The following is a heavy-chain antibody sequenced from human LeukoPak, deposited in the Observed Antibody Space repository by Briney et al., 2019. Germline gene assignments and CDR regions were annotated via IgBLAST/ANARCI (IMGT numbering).Heavy chain of an antibody. CDR3: ARETRSYTFDY. CDR1: GGSISSYY. D-gene: IGHD3-10*01. V-gene: IGHV4-59*01. CDR2: IYYSGST. Sequence: SETLSLTCTVSGGSISSYYWSWIRQPPGKGLEWIGYIYYSGSTNYNPSLKSRVTISVDTSKNQFPLKLSSVTAADTAVYYCARETRSYTFDYWGQGTLVTVSS. J-gene: IGHJ4*02.